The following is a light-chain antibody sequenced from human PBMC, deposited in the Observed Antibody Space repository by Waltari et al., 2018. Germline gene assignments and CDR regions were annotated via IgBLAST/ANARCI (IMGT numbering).Light chain of an antibody. V-gene: IGLV4-69*01. CDR2: VNSDGSH. CDR1: SGHSSNV. CDR3: QTGGHGTWV. Sequence: QLVLTQSPSASASLGASVKLTCTLSSGHSSNVIAWLQQQPEKGPRYLMKVNSDGSHSKGDEIPARVSGSSAGAERYLTISSLQSEDEADYYCQTGGHGTWVFGGGTKLTVL. J-gene: IGLJ3*02.